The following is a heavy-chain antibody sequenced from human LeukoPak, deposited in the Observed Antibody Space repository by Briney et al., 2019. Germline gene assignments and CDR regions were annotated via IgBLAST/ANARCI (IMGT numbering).Heavy chain of an antibody. CDR2: TYYRSKWYH. CDR1: GDSVSSNSAA. D-gene: IGHD5-24*01. J-gene: IGHJ4*02. V-gene: IGHV6-1*01. CDR3: ARASLSRRDDLFDY. Sequence: SQTLALTCAISGDSVSSNSAAWDWIRQSPSRGLEWLGRTYYRSKWYHDYEVSVKSRIPINADTSTTQFSPQLNSVTPEETAVYYCARASLSRRDDLFDYWGQGTLVTVSS.